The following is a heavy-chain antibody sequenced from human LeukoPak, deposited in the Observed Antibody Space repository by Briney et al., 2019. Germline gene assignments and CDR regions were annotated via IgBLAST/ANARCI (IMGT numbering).Heavy chain of an antibody. CDR2: IYCSGNT. J-gene: IGHJ4*02. D-gene: IGHD4-17*01. CDR1: GGSISSYY. V-gene: IGHV4-59*01. Sequence: RSSETLSLTCTVSGGSISSYYWRWIRQPPGKGLEWIGYIYCSGNTNYNPSLTSRVNISVDTSKNQFSLKLSSVTAADTAVYYCARISFGLYGDYGPLDYWGQGTLVTVSS. CDR3: ARISFGLYGDYGPLDY.